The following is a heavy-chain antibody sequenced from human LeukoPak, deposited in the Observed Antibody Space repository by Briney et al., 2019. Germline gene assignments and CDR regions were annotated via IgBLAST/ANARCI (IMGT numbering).Heavy chain of an antibody. D-gene: IGHD3-22*01. J-gene: IGHJ4*02. Sequence: GASVKVSCKASGYTFTSYAMHWVRQAPGQRLEWMGWINAGNGNTKYSQKFQGRVTITRDTSASTAYMELSSLRSEDTAVYYCARYYYDSSGYSLGFDYWGQGTLVTVSS. CDR3: ARYYYDSSGYSLGFDY. CDR2: INAGNGNT. CDR1: GYTFTSYA. V-gene: IGHV1-3*01.